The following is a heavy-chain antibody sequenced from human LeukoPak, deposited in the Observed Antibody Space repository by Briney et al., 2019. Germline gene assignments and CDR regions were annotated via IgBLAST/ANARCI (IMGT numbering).Heavy chain of an antibody. Sequence: PSETLSLTCTVSGGSISSSTCYYYWGWIRQPPGKGLEWIGSIYYSGSTYYNPSLKSRVTISVDTSKNQFSLKLSSVTAADTAVYYCARIEIYYYDSSGYYDYWGQGTLVTVSS. CDR2: IYYSGST. J-gene: IGHJ4*02. CDR1: GGSISSSTCYYY. V-gene: IGHV4-39*01. CDR3: ARIEIYYYDSSGYYDY. D-gene: IGHD3-22*01.